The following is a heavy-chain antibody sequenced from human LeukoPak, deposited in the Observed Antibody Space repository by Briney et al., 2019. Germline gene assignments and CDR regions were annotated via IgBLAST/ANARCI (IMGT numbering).Heavy chain of an antibody. CDR1: GFTFSSYR. Sequence: GGSLRLSCAASGFTFSSYRMNWVRQAPGKGLEWVSSISSSSSYIYYADSVKGRFTISRDNAKNSLYLQMNSLRAEDTAVYYCASYYCSGGSCQGFDYWGQGTLVTVSS. CDR3: ASYYCSGGSCQGFDY. V-gene: IGHV3-21*01. D-gene: IGHD2-15*01. J-gene: IGHJ4*02. CDR2: ISSSSSYI.